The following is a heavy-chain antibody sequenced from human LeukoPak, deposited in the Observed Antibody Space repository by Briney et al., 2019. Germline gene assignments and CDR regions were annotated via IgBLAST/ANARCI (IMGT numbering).Heavy chain of an antibody. Sequence: ASVKVSCKASGYTFTSYGISWVRQAPGQGLEWMGWISAYNGNTNYAQKLQDRVTITADKSTSTAYLELRSLTSADTAVYYCASYRGGSGYSFDYWGQGTLVTVSS. D-gene: IGHD5-12*01. CDR2: ISAYNGNT. J-gene: IGHJ4*02. V-gene: IGHV1-18*01. CDR3: ASYRGGSGYSFDY. CDR1: GYTFTSYG.